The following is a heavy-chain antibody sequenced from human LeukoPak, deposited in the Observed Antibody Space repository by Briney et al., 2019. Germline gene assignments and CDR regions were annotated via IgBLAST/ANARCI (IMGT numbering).Heavy chain of an antibody. V-gene: IGHV3-64*01. CDR1: GFTFDNYA. CDR3: ANQWELGDY. Sequence: GGSLRLSCAASGFTFDNYALHWVRQAPGKGLEYVSGISSTGGSTTFANTVKDRFTISRDNSKNTLYLQMGSLRAEDMAVYYCANQWELGDYWGQGTLVTVSS. CDR2: ISSTGGST. J-gene: IGHJ4*02. D-gene: IGHD1-26*01.